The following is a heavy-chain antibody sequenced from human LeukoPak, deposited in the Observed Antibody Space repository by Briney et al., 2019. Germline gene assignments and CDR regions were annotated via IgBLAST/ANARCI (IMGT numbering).Heavy chain of an antibody. J-gene: IGHJ4*02. Sequence: GESLKISCMGSGYSFSSYWISWVRQMPGKGLEWMGSIDPSDSYTNCSPSFQGHVTISTDKSISTAYLQWSSLRASDTAMYYCARNRYYYDFSGYYVDYWGQGTLVTVSS. CDR1: GYSFSSYW. V-gene: IGHV5-10-1*01. CDR2: IDPSDSYT. D-gene: IGHD3-22*01. CDR3: ARNRYYYDFSGYYVDY.